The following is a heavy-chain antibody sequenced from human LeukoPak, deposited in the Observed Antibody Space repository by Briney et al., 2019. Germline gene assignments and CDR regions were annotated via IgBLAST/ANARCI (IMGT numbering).Heavy chain of an antibody. J-gene: IGHJ4*02. D-gene: IGHD2-15*01. V-gene: IGHV3-48*01. CDR3: ARLYCSGGSCYKGAGDY. CDR2: INSRSSTI. CDR1: GFTFSSYG. Sequence: PGGTLRLSCAASGFTFSSYGMSWVRQAPGKGLEWVSYINSRSSTIYYADSVKGRFTISRDNAKNSLYLQMNSLRAEDTAVYYCARLYCSGGSCYKGAGDYWGQGTLVTVSS.